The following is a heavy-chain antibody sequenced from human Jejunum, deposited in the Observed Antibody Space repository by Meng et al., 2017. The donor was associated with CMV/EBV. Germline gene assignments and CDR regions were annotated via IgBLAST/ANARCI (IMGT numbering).Heavy chain of an antibody. CDR3: TRALDY. J-gene: IGHJ4*02. V-gene: IGHV3-7*04. Sequence: LKISCAASGFNFKDYWMDWVRQAPGRGLEWVANIRYDGGERYYVNSVEGRFFIYRDNARNPLYLQMNSLRAEDSAIYYCTRALDYWGQGTLVTVSS. CDR2: IRYDGGER. CDR1: GFNFKDYW.